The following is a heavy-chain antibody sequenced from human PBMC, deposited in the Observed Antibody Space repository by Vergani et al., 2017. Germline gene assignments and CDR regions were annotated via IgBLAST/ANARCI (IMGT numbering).Heavy chain of an antibody. CDR3: ARGGRRRMVVVPAAIRIFDAFDI. CDR2: INHSGST. D-gene: IGHD2-2*02. V-gene: IGHV4-34*01. J-gene: IGHJ3*02. CDR1: GGSFSGYY. Sequence: QVQLQQWGAGLLKPSETLSLTCAVYGGSFSGYYWSWIRQPPGKGLEWIGEINHSGSTNYNPSLKSRVTISVDTSKNQFSLKLSSVTAAGTAVYYCARGGRRRMVVVPAAIRIFDAFDIWGQGTMVTVSS.